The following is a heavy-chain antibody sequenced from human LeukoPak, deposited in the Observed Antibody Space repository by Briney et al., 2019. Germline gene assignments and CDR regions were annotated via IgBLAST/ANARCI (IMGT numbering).Heavy chain of an antibody. CDR3: ARWWLRFPSWFDP. CDR1: GGSISSSDYY. CDR2: IYYSGTT. V-gene: IGHV4-39*01. Sequence: SETLSLTCTVSGGSISSSDYYWGWIRQPPGKGLEWIGSIYYSGTTFYNPSLKSRVTISVDTSKNQFSLTLSSVTAAGTAVYYCARWWLRFPSWFDPWGQGTLVTVSS. J-gene: IGHJ5*02. D-gene: IGHD5-12*01.